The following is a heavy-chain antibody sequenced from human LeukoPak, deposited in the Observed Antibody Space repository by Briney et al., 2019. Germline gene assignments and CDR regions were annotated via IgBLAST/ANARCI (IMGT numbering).Heavy chain of an antibody. CDR3: AKAFVDTAMVTLAFDY. J-gene: IGHJ4*02. CDR1: GFTFSSYG. D-gene: IGHD5-18*01. Sequence: GGSLRLSCAASGFTFSSYGMHWVRQAPGKGLEWVAFIRYDGSNKYYADSVKGRFTISRDNSKNTLYLQMNSLRAEDTAVYYCAKAFVDTAMVTLAFDYWGQGTLVTVSS. CDR2: IRYDGSNK. V-gene: IGHV3-30*02.